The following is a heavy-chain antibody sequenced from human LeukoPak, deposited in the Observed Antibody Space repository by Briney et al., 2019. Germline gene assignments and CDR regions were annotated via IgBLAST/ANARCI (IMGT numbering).Heavy chain of an antibody. CDR2: ISYDGSNK. CDR3: ATTMVRGVMGPPIFDY. CDR1: GFTFSSYA. V-gene: IGHV3-30*04. Sequence: GRSLRLSCAASGFTFSSYAMHWVRQAPGKGLEWVAVISYDGSNKYYADSVKGRFTISRDNSKNTLYLQMNSLRAEDTAVYYCATTMVRGVMGPPIFDYWGKGTLVTVSS. J-gene: IGHJ4*02. D-gene: IGHD3-10*01.